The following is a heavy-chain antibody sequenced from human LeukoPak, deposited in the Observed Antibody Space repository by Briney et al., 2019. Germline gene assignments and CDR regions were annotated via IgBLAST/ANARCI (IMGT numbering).Heavy chain of an antibody. CDR1: GYTFTGYY. CDR2: INPNSGGT. Sequence: GASVKVSCKASGYTFTGYYMHWVRQAPGQGLEWMGRINPNSGGTNYAQKFQGRVTMTRDTSISTAYMELSRLRSDDTAVYYCARRYYYDSSGHRHFDYWGQGTLVTVSS. D-gene: IGHD3-22*01. CDR3: ARRYYYDSSGHRHFDY. V-gene: IGHV1-2*06. J-gene: IGHJ4*02.